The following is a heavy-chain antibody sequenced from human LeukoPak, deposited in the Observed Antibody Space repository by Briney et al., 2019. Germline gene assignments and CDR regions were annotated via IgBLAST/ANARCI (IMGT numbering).Heavy chain of an antibody. D-gene: IGHD5-18*01. CDR1: GFTVSSNY. V-gene: IGHV3-66*01. J-gene: IGHJ6*02. CDR3: ARDTRMDTAMVTNYYYGMDV. Sequence: PGGSLRLSCAASGFTVSSNYMSWVRQAPGKGLEWVSVIYSGGSTYYADSVKGRFTISRDNSKNTLYLQMNSLRAEDTAVYYCARDTRMDTAMVTNYYYGMDVWGQGTTVTVSS. CDR2: IYSGGST.